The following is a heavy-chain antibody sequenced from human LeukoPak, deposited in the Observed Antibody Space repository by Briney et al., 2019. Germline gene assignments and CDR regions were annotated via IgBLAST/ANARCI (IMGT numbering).Heavy chain of an antibody. CDR1: GGTISNYS. CDR3: ARVFYSGFWGVFDY. J-gene: IGHJ4*02. CDR2: IYYSVST. V-gene: IGHV4-59*01. Sequence: SETLSLTRTVPGGTISNYSWSLLRQPPGKGLEWIGYIYYSVSTNYNPSLKSRVTISVDTSKTPFSLKLSSVSAADTAVYYCARVFYSGFWGVFDYWGQGTLVTVSS. D-gene: IGHD3-10*01.